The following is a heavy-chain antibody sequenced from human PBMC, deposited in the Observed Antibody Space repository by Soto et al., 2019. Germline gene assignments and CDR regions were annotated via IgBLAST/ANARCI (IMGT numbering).Heavy chain of an antibody. D-gene: IGHD3-16*02. CDR3: ARAHGRMITFGGVITMGGMDV. CDR2: IIPIFGTA. J-gene: IGHJ6*02. V-gene: IGHV1-69*06. CDR1: GGTFSSYA. Sequence: QVQLVQSGAEVKKPGSSVKVSCKASGGTFSSYAISWVRQAPGQGLEWMGGIIPIFGTANYAQKFQGRVTITADKSTSTAYMELSSLRSEDTSVYYCARAHGRMITFGGVITMGGMDVWGQGTTVTVSS.